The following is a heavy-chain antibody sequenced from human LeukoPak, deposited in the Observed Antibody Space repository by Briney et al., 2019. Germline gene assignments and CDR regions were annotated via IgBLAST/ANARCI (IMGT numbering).Heavy chain of an antibody. CDR1: GFTVSSNY. CDR2: IYSGGST. CDR3: ASNHGGNSGLGYYYYGMDV. Sequence: GGSLRLSCAASGFTVSSNYMSWVRQAPGKGLEWVSVIYSGGSTYYSDSVKGRFTISRDNSKNTLYLQMNSLRAEDTAVYYCASNHGGNSGLGYYYYGMDVWGQGTTVTVSS. D-gene: IGHD4-23*01. V-gene: IGHV3-66*01. J-gene: IGHJ6*02.